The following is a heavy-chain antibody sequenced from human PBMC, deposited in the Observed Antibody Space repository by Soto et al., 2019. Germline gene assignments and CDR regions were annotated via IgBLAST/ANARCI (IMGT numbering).Heavy chain of an antibody. CDR2: IYSGGST. CDR1: GFTVSSNY. Sequence: GSLRLSCAASGFTVSSNYMSWVRQAPGKGLEWVSVIYSGGSTYYADSVKGRFTISRDNSKNTLYLQMNSLRAEDTAVYYCAREHGDYGWGYFDYWGQGTLVTVSS. V-gene: IGHV3-66*01. J-gene: IGHJ4*02. CDR3: AREHGDYGWGYFDY. D-gene: IGHD4-17*01.